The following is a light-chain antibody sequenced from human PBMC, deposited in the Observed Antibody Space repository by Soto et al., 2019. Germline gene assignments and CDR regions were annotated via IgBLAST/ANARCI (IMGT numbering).Light chain of an antibody. J-gene: IGKJ1*01. CDR2: GAS. CDR1: QSVSSSY. V-gene: IGKV3-20*01. Sequence: EIVLTQSPGTLSLSPGERATLSCRASQSVSSSYLAWYQQKPGQAPRLLIYGASSRATGIPDRFSGSGSGTDLTLTISRLEAEDFAVYYCQQYGSSPFGQGTKVEIK. CDR3: QQYGSSP.